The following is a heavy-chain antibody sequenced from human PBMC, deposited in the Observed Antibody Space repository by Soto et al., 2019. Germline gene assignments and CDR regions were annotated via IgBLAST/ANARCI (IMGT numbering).Heavy chain of an antibody. D-gene: IGHD3-3*01. CDR2: IRSKANSYAT. V-gene: IGHV3-73*02. CDR3: TRPTYYDFGAGMDYYYGLDV. J-gene: IGHJ6*02. Sequence: EVQLVESGGGLVQPGGPLKLSCEVSGLTFSGSPWHWVRQPSGKGLEGVGRIRSKANSYATAYAASVKGRFTISRDDSKNTAYLQMNSLKTEDTAVYYCTRPTYYDFGAGMDYYYGLDVWGQGTTVTVAS. CDR1: GLTFSGSP.